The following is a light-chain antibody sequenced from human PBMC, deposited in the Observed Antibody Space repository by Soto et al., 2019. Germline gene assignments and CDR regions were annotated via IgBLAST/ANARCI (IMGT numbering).Light chain of an antibody. J-gene: IGLJ1*01. CDR3: SSYTISNTLV. CDR1: SSHVGGYNY. Sequence: QSALTQPASVSGSPGQSITISCTGTSSHVGGYNYVSWYQQHPGKAPKLMIYDVSNRPSGVSNRFSGSKSGNTASLTISGLQAEDEADYYCSSYTISNTLVFGSGTKVTVL. V-gene: IGLV2-14*01. CDR2: DVS.